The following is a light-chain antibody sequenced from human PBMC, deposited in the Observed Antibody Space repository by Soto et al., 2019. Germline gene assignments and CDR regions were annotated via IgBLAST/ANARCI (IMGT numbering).Light chain of an antibody. CDR1: QTITKYY. V-gene: IGKV3-20*01. Sequence: EIVLTQSPGTLSLSPGERATLSCRASQTITKYYLAWYQLKPGQAPRLLIYGASIRATDIPDRFSGSGSGTDFTLTISRMEPEDCAVYYCQQYDSSPFTFGPGTKVDI. CDR2: GAS. J-gene: IGKJ3*01. CDR3: QQYDSSPFT.